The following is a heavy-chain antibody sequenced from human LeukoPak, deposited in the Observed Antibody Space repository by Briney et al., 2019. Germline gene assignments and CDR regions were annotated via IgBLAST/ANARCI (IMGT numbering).Heavy chain of an antibody. CDR1: GYSFTSYW. J-gene: IGHJ4*02. CDR3: ARYCSGGSCSP. CDR2: IYPGESDT. V-gene: IGHV5-51*04. Sequence: GESLKISCKGPGYSFTSYWIGRVRQMPGKGLEWMGIIYPGESDTRYSPSFQGQVTISADKPPSTAYLQWSSLKASDTAMYYCARYCSGGSCSPWGQGTLVTVSS. D-gene: IGHD2-15*01.